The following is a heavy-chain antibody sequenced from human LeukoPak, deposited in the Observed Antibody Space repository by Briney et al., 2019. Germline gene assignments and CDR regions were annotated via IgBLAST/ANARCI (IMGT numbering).Heavy chain of an antibody. V-gene: IGHV1-2*02. Sequence: EASVKVSCKASGYTFTGYYMHWVRQAPGQGLEWMGWINPNSGGTNYAQKFQGRVTMTRDTSISTACMELSRLRSDDTAVYYCARAVDYYGSGSYRYWGQGTLVTVSS. D-gene: IGHD3-10*01. J-gene: IGHJ4*02. CDR2: INPNSGGT. CDR3: ARAVDYYGSGSYRY. CDR1: GYTFTGYY.